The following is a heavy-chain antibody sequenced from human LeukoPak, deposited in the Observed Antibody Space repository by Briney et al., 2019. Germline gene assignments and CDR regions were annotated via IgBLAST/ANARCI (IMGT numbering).Heavy chain of an antibody. J-gene: IGHJ4*02. CDR3: AKGRRRFLEWLPFDY. CDR1: GFTFDDYT. CDR2: ISWDGGST. D-gene: IGHD3-3*01. Sequence: GGSLGLSCAASGFTFDDYTMHWVRQAPGKGLEWVSLISWDGGSTYYADSVKGRFTISRDNSKNSLYLQMNSLRTEDTALYYCAKGRRRFLEWLPFDYWGQGTLVTVSS. V-gene: IGHV3-43*01.